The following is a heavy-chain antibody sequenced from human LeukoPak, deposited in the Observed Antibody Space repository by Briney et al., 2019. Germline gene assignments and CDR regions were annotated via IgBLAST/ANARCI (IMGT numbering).Heavy chain of an antibody. CDR3: ARVSPEGDYDY. CDR2: INSDGSST. D-gene: IGHD4-17*01. J-gene: IGHJ4*02. CDR1: GFTFSSYW. V-gene: IGHV3-74*01. Sequence: PGGSLRLSCAASGFTFSSYWMHWVRQAPGKGLVWVSRINSDGSSTSYADSVKGRFTISRDNAKNTLYLQMNRLRAEDTAVYYCARVSPEGDYDYWGQGTLVTVSS.